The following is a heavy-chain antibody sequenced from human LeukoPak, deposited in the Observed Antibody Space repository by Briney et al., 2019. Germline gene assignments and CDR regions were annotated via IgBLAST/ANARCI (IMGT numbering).Heavy chain of an antibody. D-gene: IGHD3-10*01. CDR1: GGTFSSYA. V-gene: IGHV1-69*06. CDR3: ARVNKYYYGSGSSSYYFDY. J-gene: IGHJ4*02. CDR2: IIPSLGTA. Sequence: GASVKVSCKASGGTFSSYAISWVRQAPGQGLEWMGGIIPSLGTANYAQKFKGRVTITADKSTSTAYMELSSLRSDDTAVYYCARVNKYYYGSGSSSYYFDYWGQGTLVTVSS.